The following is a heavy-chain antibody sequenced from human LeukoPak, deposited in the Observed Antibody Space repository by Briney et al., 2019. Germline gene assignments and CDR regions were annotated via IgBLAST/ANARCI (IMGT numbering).Heavy chain of an antibody. CDR1: GGSISSYY. CDR2: IYYSGST. Sequence: SETLSLTCTVSGGSISSYYWSWIRQPPGKGLEWIGYIYYSGSTNYNPSLKSRVTISVDTSKNQFSLKLSSVTAAGTAVYYCARALQKYYYYGMDVWGQGTTVTVSS. J-gene: IGHJ6*02. V-gene: IGHV4-59*08. CDR3: ARALQKYYYYGMDV.